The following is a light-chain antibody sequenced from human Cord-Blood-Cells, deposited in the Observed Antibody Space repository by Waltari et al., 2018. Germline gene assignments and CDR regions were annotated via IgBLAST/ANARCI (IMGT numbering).Light chain of an antibody. J-gene: IGKJ2*01. CDR3: QQYDNLYT. CDR1: QDISNY. V-gene: IGKV1-33*01. Sequence: DFQMTQSPSSLSASVGDRVTITCQESQDISNYLNWYQQKPGKAPKLLIYDASNLETGVPSRFSGSGSGTDFTFTISSLQPEDIATYYCQQYDNLYTFGQGTKLEIK. CDR2: DAS.